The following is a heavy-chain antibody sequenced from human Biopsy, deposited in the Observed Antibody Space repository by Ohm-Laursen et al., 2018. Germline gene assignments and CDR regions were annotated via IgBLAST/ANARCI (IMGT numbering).Heavy chain of an antibody. CDR3: ARDLPYYENSGYGAFDM. V-gene: IGHV4-4*07. CDR2: IYNTGST. J-gene: IGHJ3*02. Sequence: SETLSLTCTVSGGFISTYYWNWIRQPAGKALEWIGRIYNTGSTNHNPSLQSRVTMSVDTSKNQFSLKMSSVTAADTAVYYCARDLPYYENSGYGAFDMWGQGTMVTVSS. D-gene: IGHD3-22*01. CDR1: GGFISTYY.